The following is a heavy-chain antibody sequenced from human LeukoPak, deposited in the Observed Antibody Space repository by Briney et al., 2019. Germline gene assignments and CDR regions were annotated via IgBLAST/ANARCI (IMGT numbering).Heavy chain of an antibody. CDR1: GYTFTSYG. CDR3: ARVAAAGTADWFDP. D-gene: IGHD6-13*01. CDR2: ISAYNGNT. J-gene: IGHJ5*02. Sequence: ASVKVSCKASGYTFTSYGISWVRQASGQGLEWMGWISAYNGNTNYAQKLQGRVTMTTDTSTSTAYMELRSLRSDDTAVYYCARVAAAGTADWFDPWGQGTLVTVSS. V-gene: IGHV1-18*01.